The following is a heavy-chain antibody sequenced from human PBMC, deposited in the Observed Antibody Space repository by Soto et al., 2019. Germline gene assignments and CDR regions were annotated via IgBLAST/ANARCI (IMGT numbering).Heavy chain of an antibody. CDR1: GGTFSSYA. Sequence: SVKVSCKASGGTFSSYAISWVRQAPGQGLEWMGGIIPIFGTANYAQKFQGRVTITADESTSTASMELSSLRSEDTAVYYCASEPPLARTYAFDIWGQGTMVTVSS. J-gene: IGHJ3*02. CDR2: IIPIFGTA. V-gene: IGHV1-69*13. CDR3: ASEPPLARTYAFDI. D-gene: IGHD3-3*02.